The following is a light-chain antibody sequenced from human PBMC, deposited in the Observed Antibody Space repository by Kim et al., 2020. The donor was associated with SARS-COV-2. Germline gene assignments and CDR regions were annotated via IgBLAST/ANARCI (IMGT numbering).Light chain of an antibody. CDR3: QVWDSSSDHRV. V-gene: IGLV3-21*04. J-gene: IGLJ2*01. CDR2: YDS. CDR1: NIGSKS. Sequence: PGKTARITCGGNNIGSKSVHCYQQKPGQAPVLVIYYDSDRPSGIPERFSGSNSGNTATLTISRVDAGDEADYYCQVWDSSSDHRVFGGGTKLSVL.